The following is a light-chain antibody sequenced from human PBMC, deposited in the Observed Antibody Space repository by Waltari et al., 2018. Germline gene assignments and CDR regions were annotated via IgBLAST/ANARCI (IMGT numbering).Light chain of an antibody. J-gene: IGKJ1*01. CDR2: CAS. Sequence: EIVLTQSPGTLSLSPGERGTLSCRANKSVSRFLAWYQQKPGQAPRLLIYCASTRATGIPDRFSGSGSGTDFSLTISRLEPEDFAVYYCQKYDRLPATFGQGTKVEIK. CDR3: QKYDRLPAT. V-gene: IGKV3-20*01. CDR1: KSVSRF.